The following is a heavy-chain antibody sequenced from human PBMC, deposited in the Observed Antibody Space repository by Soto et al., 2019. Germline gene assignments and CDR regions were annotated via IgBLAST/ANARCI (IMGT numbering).Heavy chain of an antibody. CDR3: AKDLDDFWSGYFSPSHWDY. D-gene: IGHD3-3*01. V-gene: IGHV3-23*01. CDR2: ISGSGGNT. J-gene: IGHJ4*02. CDR1: GFTFSNYA. Sequence: EVQLLESGGGLVQPGGSLRLSCAASGFTFSNYAMSWVRQAPGKGLEWVSAISGSGGNTYYADSVKGRFTISRDNSKNTLYLQMNSLRAEDTAVYYCAKDLDDFWSGYFSPSHWDYWGQGTLVTVSS.